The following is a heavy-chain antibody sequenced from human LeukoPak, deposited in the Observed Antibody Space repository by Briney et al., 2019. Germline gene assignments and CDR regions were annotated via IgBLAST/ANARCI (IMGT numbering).Heavy chain of an antibody. CDR1: RGSISSSSYY. CDR3: ASTYYDFWSGYYAYFDY. J-gene: IGHJ4*02. Sequence: PSETLSLTCTVSRGSISSSSYYWGWIRQPPGKRLEWIVSFYYIGGTYYNPSLEGRVTISADSSKNQFSLELTSVTAADTALYYCASTYYDFWSGYYAYFDYWGQGTLVTVSS. D-gene: IGHD3-3*01. CDR2: FYYIGGT. V-gene: IGHV4-39*01.